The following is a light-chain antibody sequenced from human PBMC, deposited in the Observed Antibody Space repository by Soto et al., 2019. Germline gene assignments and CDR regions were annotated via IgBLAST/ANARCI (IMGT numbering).Light chain of an antibody. CDR2: DAS. CDR1: QSVSGK. Sequence: EVLMTQSPATLSVSPGERATLSCRASQSVSGKLAWYQQKPGQAPRLLIYDASTRATGIPARFSGSGSGTEFTLTISSLQPDDFATYYCQQYNSYWTFGQGTKVDI. V-gene: IGKV3-15*01. CDR3: QQYNSYWT. J-gene: IGKJ1*01.